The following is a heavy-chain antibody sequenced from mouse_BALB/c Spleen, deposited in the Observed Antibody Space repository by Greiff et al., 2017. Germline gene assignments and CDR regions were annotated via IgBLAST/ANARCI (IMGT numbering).Heavy chain of an antibody. CDR1: GFNIKDTY. CDR2: IDPANGNT. CDR3: ARCLYDYVSFDY. D-gene: IGHD2-4*01. J-gene: IGHJ2*01. V-gene: IGHV14-3*02. Sequence: EVKVVESGAELVKPGASVKLSCTASGFNIKDTYMHWVKQRPEQGLVWIGRIDPANGNTKYDPNFQGKATITADTSSNTAYLQLSSLTSEDTAVYYCARCLYDYVSFDYWGQGTTLTVSS.